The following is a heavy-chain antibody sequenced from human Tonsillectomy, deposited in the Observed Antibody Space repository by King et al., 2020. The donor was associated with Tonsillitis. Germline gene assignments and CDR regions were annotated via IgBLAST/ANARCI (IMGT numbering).Heavy chain of an antibody. D-gene: IGHD5-12*01. Sequence: QLVQSGAEVKKPGASVKVSCKASGYTFTGPYMHRGRQAPGEGLEWMGWTDPNGGGTKYAQKVQGRVTMTRDTSISTAHMELSRLRSDDTAVYYCARGDRYSGYDSLDYWGQGTLVTVSS. J-gene: IGHJ4*02. CDR1: GYTFTGPY. V-gene: IGHV1-2*02. CDR3: ARGDRYSGYDSLDY. CDR2: TDPNGGGT.